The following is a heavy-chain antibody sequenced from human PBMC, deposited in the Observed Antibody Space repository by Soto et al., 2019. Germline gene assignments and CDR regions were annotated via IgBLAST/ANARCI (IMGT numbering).Heavy chain of an antibody. Sequence: QLRESGPGLVKPSGTLSLTCFVSGASISSTYWWSWVRQTPGKRLEWIGQIYHTGTTSYTPSLKTLVTISLDKSNNQFSLRLTSMTAADTAVYYCATLPPRIVVVMTDLPTWGQGTLVTVSS. CDR2: IYHTGTT. V-gene: IGHV4-4*02. CDR3: ATLPPRIVVVMTDLPT. J-gene: IGHJ5*02. CDR1: GASISSTYW. D-gene: IGHD2-15*01.